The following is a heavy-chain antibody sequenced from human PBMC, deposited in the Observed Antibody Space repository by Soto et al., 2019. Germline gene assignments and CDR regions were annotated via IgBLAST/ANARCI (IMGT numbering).Heavy chain of an antibody. J-gene: IGHJ4*02. CDR1: GGSISSSSYY. CDR3: ARDNGYSYGYTLDH. V-gene: IGHV4-39*07. Sequence: PSETLSLTCTVSGGSISSSSYYLGWIRQPPGKGLEWIGSIYYSGSTYYNPSLKSRVTISVDTSKNQFSLKLSSVTAADTAVYYCARDNGYSYGYTLDHWGQGTLVTVSS. D-gene: IGHD5-18*01. CDR2: IYYSGST.